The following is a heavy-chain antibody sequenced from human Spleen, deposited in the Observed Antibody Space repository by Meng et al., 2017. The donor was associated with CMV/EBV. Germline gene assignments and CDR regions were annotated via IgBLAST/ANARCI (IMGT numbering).Heavy chain of an antibody. J-gene: IGHJ3*02. V-gene: IGHV3-23*01. CDR1: GTRFSSYA. CDR2: ISGSGGRGGI. CDR3: AKDLRYELLQGDAFDS. D-gene: IGHD5-12*01. Sequence: GGSLRLSCKVSGTRFSSYAMSWVRQAPGKGLEWVSGISGSGGRGGIKYRDSVEGRLTISRDNPKNTLYLQMDSLRIDDTGVYYCAKDLRYELLQGDAFDSWGQGTVVTVSS.